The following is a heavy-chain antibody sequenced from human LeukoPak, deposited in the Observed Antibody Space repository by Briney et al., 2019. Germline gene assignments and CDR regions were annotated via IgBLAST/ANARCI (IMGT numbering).Heavy chain of an antibody. V-gene: IGHV3-21*01. J-gene: IGHJ4*02. CDR3: AREPTGDY. Sequence: GGSLRLSCAASGFTFSSYSINWVRQAPGKGLEWVSSISSGGTFMYYADSVKGRFTISRDNAKKSVFLQMNSLRAEDSAVYYCAREPTGDYWGQGTLVAVSS. CDR1: GFTFSSYS. D-gene: IGHD1-1*01. CDR2: ISSGGTFM.